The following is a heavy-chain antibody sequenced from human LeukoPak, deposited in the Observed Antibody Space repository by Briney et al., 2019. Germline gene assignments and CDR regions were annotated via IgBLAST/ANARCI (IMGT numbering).Heavy chain of an antibody. V-gene: IGHV4-31*03. CDR1: GDSVTSGGYF. CDR3: ARDVVVASSPDAFDI. Sequence: SQTLSLTCTVSGDSVTSGGYFWTWIRQHPGKGLEWIGYISDSGTTSYNPSLKSRVSISVATSNNQFSLRLSSVTAADTAVYYCARDVVVASSPDAFDIWGQGTMVTVSS. J-gene: IGHJ3*02. CDR2: ISDSGTT. D-gene: IGHD2-21*01.